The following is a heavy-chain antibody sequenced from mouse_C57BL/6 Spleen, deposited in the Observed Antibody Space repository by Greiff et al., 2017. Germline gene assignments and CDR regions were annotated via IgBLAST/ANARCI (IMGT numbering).Heavy chain of an antibody. CDR3: ARGYYGLSHYFDY. D-gene: IGHD2-2*01. J-gene: IGHJ2*01. V-gene: IGHV1-69*01. CDR2: IDPSDSYT. Sequence: QVQLKQPGAELVMPGASVKLSCKASGYTFTSYWMHWVKQRPGQGLEWIGEIDPSDSYTNYNQKFKGKSTLTVDKSSSTAYMQLSSLTSEDSAVYYCARGYYGLSHYFDYWGQGTTLTVSS. CDR1: GYTFTSYW.